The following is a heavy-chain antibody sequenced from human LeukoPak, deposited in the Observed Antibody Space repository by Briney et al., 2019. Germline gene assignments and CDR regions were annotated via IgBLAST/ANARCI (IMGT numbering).Heavy chain of an antibody. Sequence: GESLKISCKGSGYSFTSYWIGWVRQMPGKGLEGMGIIYPGDSDTRYSPSFQGQVTISADKSISTAYLQWSSLKASDTAMYYCARQGILTGYQFDYWGQGTLVTVSS. J-gene: IGHJ4*02. V-gene: IGHV5-51*01. CDR2: IYPGDSDT. D-gene: IGHD3-9*01. CDR1: GYSFTSYW. CDR3: ARQGILTGYQFDY.